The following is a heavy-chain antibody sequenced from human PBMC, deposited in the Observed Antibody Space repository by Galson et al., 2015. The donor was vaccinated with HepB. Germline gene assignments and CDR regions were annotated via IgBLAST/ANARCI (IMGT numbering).Heavy chain of an antibody. J-gene: IGHJ4*02. Sequence: SLRLSCAASGFTFSSYGMHWVRQAPGKGLEWVAVISYDGSNKYYADSVKGRFTISRDNSKNTLYLQMNSLRAEDTAVYYCAKALIAVAGTGRDYWGQGTLVTVSS. D-gene: IGHD6-19*01. CDR1: GFTFSSYG. CDR2: ISYDGSNK. CDR3: AKALIAVAGTGRDY. V-gene: IGHV3-30*18.